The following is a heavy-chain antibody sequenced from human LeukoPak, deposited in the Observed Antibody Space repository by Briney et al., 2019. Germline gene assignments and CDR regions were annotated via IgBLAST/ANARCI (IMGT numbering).Heavy chain of an antibody. J-gene: IGHJ6*04. Sequence: TGESLKISCKGSGYSFTSYWIGWVRQMPGKGLEWMGIIYPGDSDTRYSPSFQGQVTISAGKSISTAHLQWSSLKASDTAMYYCATHYYGSGRGPYGMDVWGKGTTVTVSS. V-gene: IGHV5-51*01. CDR3: ATHYYGSGRGPYGMDV. CDR2: IYPGDSDT. D-gene: IGHD3-10*01. CDR1: GYSFTSYW.